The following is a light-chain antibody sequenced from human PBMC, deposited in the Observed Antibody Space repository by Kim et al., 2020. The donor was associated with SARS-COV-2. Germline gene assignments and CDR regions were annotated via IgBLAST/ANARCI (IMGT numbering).Light chain of an antibody. CDR1: QSISSY. V-gene: IGKV1-39*01. CDR3: QQSYSTPLT. CDR2: AAS. Sequence: DIQMTQSPSSLSASVGDRVTITCRASQSISSYINWYQQKPGKAPKLLIYAASSLQSGVPSRFSGSGSWTDFTLTISSLQPEDFATYYCQQSYSTPLTFGGGTKVDIK. J-gene: IGKJ4*01.